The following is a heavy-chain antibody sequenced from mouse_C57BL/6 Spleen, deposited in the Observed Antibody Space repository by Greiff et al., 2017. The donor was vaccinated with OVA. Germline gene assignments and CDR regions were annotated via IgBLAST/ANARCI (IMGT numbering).Heavy chain of an antibody. Sequence: EVKLMESGGGLVKPGGSLKLSCAASGFTFSDYGMHWVRQAPEKGLEWVAYISSGSSTIYYADTVKGRFTISRDNAKNTLFLQMTSLRSEDTAMYYCARAGTRGYAMDYWGQGTSVTVSS. V-gene: IGHV5-17*01. J-gene: IGHJ4*01. CDR2: ISSGSSTI. D-gene: IGHD3-3*01. CDR3: ARAGTRGYAMDY. CDR1: GFTFSDYG.